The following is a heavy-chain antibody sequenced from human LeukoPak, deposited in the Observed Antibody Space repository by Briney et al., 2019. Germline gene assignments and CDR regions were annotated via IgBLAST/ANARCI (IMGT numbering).Heavy chain of an antibody. CDR1: GFTFSSYE. CDR2: ISSSGSTI. CDR3: AELGITMIGGV. Sequence: GGSMRLSCAASGFTFSSYEMNWVRQAPGKGLEWVSYISSSGSTIYYADSVKGRFTISRDNAKNSLYLQMNSLRAEDTAVYYCAELGITMIGGVWGKGTTVTISS. J-gene: IGHJ6*04. V-gene: IGHV3-48*03. D-gene: IGHD3-10*02.